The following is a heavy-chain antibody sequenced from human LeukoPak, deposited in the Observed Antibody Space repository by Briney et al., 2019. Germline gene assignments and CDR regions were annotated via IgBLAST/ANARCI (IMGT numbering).Heavy chain of an antibody. Sequence: PGGSLRLSCAASGFTFSSYAMSWVRQAPGKGLEWVSAISGSGGSTYYADSVKGRFTISRDNSKNTLYLQMNSLRAEDTAVYYCAKESDYYGSGSYYKGYFDYWGQGTLVTVSS. D-gene: IGHD3-10*01. V-gene: IGHV3-23*01. CDR2: ISGSGGST. J-gene: IGHJ4*02. CDR1: GFTFSSYA. CDR3: AKESDYYGSGSYYKGYFDY.